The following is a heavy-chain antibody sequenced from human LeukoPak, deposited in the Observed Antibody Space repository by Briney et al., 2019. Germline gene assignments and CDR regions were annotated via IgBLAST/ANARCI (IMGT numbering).Heavy chain of an antibody. Sequence: SETLSLTCTVCGGSISSYYWSWIRQPAGKGLEWIGRIYTSGSTNYNPSLKSRVTMSVDMSRNQFSLKLSSVTAADTAVYYCASALVDTAMVTFGYYYYMDVWGKGTTVTVSS. CDR3: ASALVDTAMVTFGYYYYMDV. CDR2: IYTSGST. D-gene: IGHD5-18*01. V-gene: IGHV4-4*07. CDR1: GGSISSYY. J-gene: IGHJ6*03.